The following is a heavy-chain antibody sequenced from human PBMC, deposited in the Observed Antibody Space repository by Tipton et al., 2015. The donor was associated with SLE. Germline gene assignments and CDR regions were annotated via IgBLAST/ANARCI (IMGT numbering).Heavy chain of an antibody. D-gene: IGHD2-15*01. J-gene: IGHJ6*03. CDR2: IYNSGIT. CDR3: VKSVVVVSPRDYYYYMDV. V-gene: IGHV4-4*02. Sequence: TLSLTCTVFGGSISSSIWWTWVRQPAGKGLEWIGLIYNSGITNYNPSLQSRVTLSVDMSKNQFSPRLSSVTAADTGVYYCVKSVVVVSPRDYYYYMDVWGKGTTVTVSS. CDR1: GGSISSSIW.